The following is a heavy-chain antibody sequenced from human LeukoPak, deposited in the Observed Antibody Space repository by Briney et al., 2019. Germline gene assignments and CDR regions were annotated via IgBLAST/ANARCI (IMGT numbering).Heavy chain of an antibody. Sequence: SETLSLTCAVSGVSISSGGSSWSWIRQPPGKGLEWIGFIYHSGSTYYNPSLKSRVTISIDRSKNQFSLKLRSVTAADTAVYYCARRLFDFSTASESFDYWGQGTLVTVSS. V-gene: IGHV4-30-2*01. D-gene: IGHD3/OR15-3a*01. J-gene: IGHJ4*02. CDR3: ARRLFDFSTASESFDY. CDR1: GVSISSGGSS. CDR2: IYHSGST.